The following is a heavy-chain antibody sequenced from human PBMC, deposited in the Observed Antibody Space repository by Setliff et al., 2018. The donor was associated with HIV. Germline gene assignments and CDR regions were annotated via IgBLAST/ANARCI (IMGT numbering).Heavy chain of an antibody. CDR3: ARVVDRDYDFWSAYEY. J-gene: IGHJ4*02. CDR1: GYTFTAHH. Sequence: VASVKVSCKSSGYTFTAHHIHWVRQAPGQGPEWMGWIIPKSGETSYAEKFRGRVTMTRDTSPSTAYMELSWLTSDDTAVYYCARVVDRDYDFWSAYEYWGQGTMVTAPQ. D-gene: IGHD3-3*01. CDR2: IIPKSGET. V-gene: IGHV1-2*02.